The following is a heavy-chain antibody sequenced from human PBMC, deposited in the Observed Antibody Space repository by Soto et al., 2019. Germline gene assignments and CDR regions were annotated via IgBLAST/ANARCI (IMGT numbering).Heavy chain of an antibody. Sequence: QVQLEQPGAEVKQPGSSVRVSCKTSGGTFSTYAINWVRQAPGQGLQWMGAIIPLFGTADYSQKFQGRVTITADESTSTAYMELSSLRSDDTAVYFCARPKGTDSSGYYYFDFWGQGTLVTVSS. D-gene: IGHD6-19*01. CDR3: ARPKGTDSSGYYYFDF. CDR2: IIPLFGTA. V-gene: IGHV1-69*01. J-gene: IGHJ4*02. CDR1: GGTFSTYA.